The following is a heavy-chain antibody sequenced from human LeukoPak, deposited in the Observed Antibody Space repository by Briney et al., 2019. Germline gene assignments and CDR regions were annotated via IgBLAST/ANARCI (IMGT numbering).Heavy chain of an antibody. CDR1: GGSVSSNF. CDR2: IYYSGST. CDR3: ARGYSYGSDYYYGMDV. J-gene: IGHJ6*02. Sequence: SETLSLTCTVSGGSVSSNFWSWIRQPPGKGLEWIGYIYYSGSTNYNPSLKSRVSMSVDTSKNQFSLKLNSVTAADTAVYYCARGYSYGSDYYYGMDVWGQGTTVTVSS. V-gene: IGHV4-59*02. D-gene: IGHD5-18*01.